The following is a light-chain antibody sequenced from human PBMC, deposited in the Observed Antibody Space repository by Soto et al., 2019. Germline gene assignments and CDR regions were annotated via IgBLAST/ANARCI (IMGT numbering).Light chain of an antibody. CDR3: QQYASSRT. CDR1: QSVTNSY. V-gene: IGKV3-20*01. Sequence: EIVLTQSPGTLSLSPGERATLSCRASQSVTNSYLAWYQQKPGQAPRLLIYGVSSRATGIPDRFSGSGSGTDFTLTISRLEPEDFALYYCQQYASSRTFGQGTKVEIK. CDR2: GVS. J-gene: IGKJ1*01.